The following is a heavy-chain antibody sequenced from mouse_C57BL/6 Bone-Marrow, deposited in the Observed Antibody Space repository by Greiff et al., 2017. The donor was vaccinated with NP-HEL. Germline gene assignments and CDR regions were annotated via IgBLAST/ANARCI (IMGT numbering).Heavy chain of an antibody. CDR3: AREGGITTVVAFDY. V-gene: IGHV5-4*01. CDR1: GFTFSSYA. D-gene: IGHD1-1*01. Sequence: EVQRVESGGGLVKPGGSLKLSCAASGFTFSSYAMSWVRQTPEKRLEWVATISDGGSYTYYPDNVKGRFTISRDNAKNNLYLQMSHLKSEDTAMYYCAREGGITTVVAFDYWGQGTTLTVSS. J-gene: IGHJ2*01. CDR2: ISDGGSYT.